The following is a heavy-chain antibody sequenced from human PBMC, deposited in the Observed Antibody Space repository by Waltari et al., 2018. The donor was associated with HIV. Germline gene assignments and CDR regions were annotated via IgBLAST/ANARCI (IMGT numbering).Heavy chain of an antibody. V-gene: IGHV4-61*03. CDR3: ASGRILTGYWGTDYYYGMDV. CDR2: IFYKEHKLSL. CDR1: RDSVTSGQRS. D-gene: IGHD3-9*01. J-gene: IGHJ6*01. Sequence: QVHLEESRPGLVRPSETLSLTCTVSRDSVTSGQRSWSWIRQPPGKGLEWKGYIFYKEHKLSLEYNPSLESRVTISVATSRNHVSMNLTSVTTADAALYFCASGRILTGYWGTDYYYGMDVWGQGTTVAVSS.